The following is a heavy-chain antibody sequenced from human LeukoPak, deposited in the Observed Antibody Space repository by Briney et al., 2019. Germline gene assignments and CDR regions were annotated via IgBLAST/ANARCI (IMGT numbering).Heavy chain of an antibody. CDR1: GFTFSDYY. CDR3: ARPVGGFPDY. Sequence: TGGSLRLSCAASGFTFSDYYMSWIRRAPGKGLEWVSSISSSSSYIYYADSVKGRFTISRDNAKNSLYLQMNSLRAEDTAVYYCARPVGGFPDYWGQGTLVTVSS. V-gene: IGHV3-11*06. J-gene: IGHJ4*02. D-gene: IGHD3-16*01. CDR2: ISSSSSYI.